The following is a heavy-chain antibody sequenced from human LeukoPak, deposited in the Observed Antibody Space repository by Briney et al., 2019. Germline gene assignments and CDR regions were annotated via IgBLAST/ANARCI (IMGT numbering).Heavy chain of an antibody. CDR3: AKSMYNTD. CDR2: IGDNT. Sequence: PGGSLRLSCAASGFTFSNYAMSWVRQAPGKGLEWVSTIGDNTHYADSVKGRFTISRDSSKNTLYLQMNSLRAEDTAIYYCAKSMYNTDWGQGTLVTVSS. CDR1: GFTFSNYA. D-gene: IGHD1-14*01. J-gene: IGHJ4*02. V-gene: IGHV3-23*01.